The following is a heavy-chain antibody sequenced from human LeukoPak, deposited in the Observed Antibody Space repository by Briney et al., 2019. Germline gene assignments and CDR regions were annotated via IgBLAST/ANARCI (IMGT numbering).Heavy chain of an antibody. V-gene: IGHV3-7*03. J-gene: IGHJ6*04. CDR1: GFTFSSYW. Sequence: GGSLRLSCAPSGFTFSSYWMSWVRQAPGKGLEWVANMKQDGSEKYYVDSVKGRFTISRDNAKNSLYLQMNSLRAEDTAVYYCARKAYGLDVWGKGTTVTVSS. CDR3: ARKAYGLDV. CDR2: MKQDGSEK.